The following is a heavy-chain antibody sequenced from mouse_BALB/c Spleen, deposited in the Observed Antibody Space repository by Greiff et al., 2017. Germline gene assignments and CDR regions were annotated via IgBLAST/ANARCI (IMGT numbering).Heavy chain of an antibody. CDR3: AGNYYGYDVGFAY. V-gene: IGHV1-7*01. Sequence: VKVVESGAELAKPGASVKMSCKASGYTFTSYWMHWVKQRPGQGLEWIGYINPSTGYTEYNQKFKDKATLTADKSSSTAYMQLSSLTSEDSAVYYCAGNYYGYDVGFAYWGQGTLVTVSA. CDR2: INPSTGYT. CDR1: GYTFTSYW. D-gene: IGHD2-2*01. J-gene: IGHJ3*01.